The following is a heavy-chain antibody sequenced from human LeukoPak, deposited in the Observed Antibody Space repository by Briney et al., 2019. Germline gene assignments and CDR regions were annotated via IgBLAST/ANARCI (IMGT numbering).Heavy chain of an antibody. Sequence: PSETLSLTCTVSGGSISTYYWSWIRQPPGKGLERIGYIYYSGSTNYNPPLKSRVTISVDTSKNQFSLKLSSVTAADTAVYYCARGATSLSYFDSRGQGTLVTVSS. CDR3: ARGATSLSYFDS. CDR1: GGSISTYY. J-gene: IGHJ4*02. D-gene: IGHD2/OR15-2a*01. CDR2: IYYSGST. V-gene: IGHV4-59*01.